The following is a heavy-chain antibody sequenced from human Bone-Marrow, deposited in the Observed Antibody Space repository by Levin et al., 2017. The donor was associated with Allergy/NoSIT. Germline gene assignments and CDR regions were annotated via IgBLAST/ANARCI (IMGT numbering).Heavy chain of an antibody. CDR1: GASISRYY. CDR3: ASYGDYGSNWFDP. Sequence: SQTLSLTCTVSGASISRYYWSWIRQPPGKGLEWIGYIYYSGSTDYNPSLKSRVTISVDTSKNQFSLELSSVTTADTAVYYCASYGDYGSNWFDPWGQGTLVTVSS. V-gene: IGHV4-59*08. J-gene: IGHJ5*02. CDR2: IYYSGST. D-gene: IGHD4-17*01.